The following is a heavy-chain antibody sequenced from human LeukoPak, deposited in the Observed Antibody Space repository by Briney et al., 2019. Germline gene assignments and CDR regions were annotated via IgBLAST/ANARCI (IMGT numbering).Heavy chain of an antibody. D-gene: IGHD3/OR15-3a*01. Sequence: AGGSLRLSCAASGFTFSSYAMHWVRQAPGKGLEWVAVISYDGSNKYYADSVKGRFTISRDNSKNTLYLQMNSLRAEDTAVYYCARYPIGRSNWYFDLWGRGTLVTVSS. CDR1: GFTFSSYA. V-gene: IGHV3-30-3*01. J-gene: IGHJ2*01. CDR2: ISYDGSNK. CDR3: ARYPIGRSNWYFDL.